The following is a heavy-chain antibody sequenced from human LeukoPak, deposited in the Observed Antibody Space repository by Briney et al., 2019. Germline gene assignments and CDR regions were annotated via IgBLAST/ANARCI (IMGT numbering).Heavy chain of an antibody. V-gene: IGHV3-30*18. D-gene: IGHD2-2*01. CDR1: GFTFSSYG. J-gene: IGHJ3*02. Sequence: GGSLRLSCAASGFTFSSYGMHWVRQAPGKGLEWVAVISYDGSNKYYADSVKGRFTISRDNSKNTLYLQMNSLRAEDTAVYYCAKDHHPLVVPASDAFDIWGQGTMVTVS. CDR2: ISYDGSNK. CDR3: AKDHHPLVVPASDAFDI.